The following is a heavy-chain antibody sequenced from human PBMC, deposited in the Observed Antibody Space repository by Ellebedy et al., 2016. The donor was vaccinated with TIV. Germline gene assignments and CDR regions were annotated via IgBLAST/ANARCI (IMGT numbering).Heavy chain of an antibody. CDR3: ARVMESGVATTSLWGHYFHYYYGMDV. V-gene: IGHV3-74*01. Sequence: GESLKISCAASGFSFSNYWMRWVRQTPGKGLVWLSRINSDGSSTGYADFVKDRFTISRDNARNTLYLQMNSLRAEDTAVYYCARVMESGVATTSLWGHYFHYYYGMDVWGQGTTVTVSS. D-gene: IGHD2-21*01. CDR1: GFSFSNYW. CDR2: INSDGSST. J-gene: IGHJ6*02.